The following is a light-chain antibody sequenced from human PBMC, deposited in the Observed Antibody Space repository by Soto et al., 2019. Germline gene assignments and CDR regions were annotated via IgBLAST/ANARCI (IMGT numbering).Light chain of an antibody. Sequence: DIQMTQSPSTLSASVGDRVTITCRASQSVGSWLAWYQQKPGKAPKLLIYDASNLESGVPSRFSGSGSGTEFALTISSLQPDDFATYYCQQYNAYSTCGQGTRVEIK. J-gene: IGKJ1*01. CDR1: QSVGSW. CDR3: QQYNAYST. V-gene: IGKV1-5*01. CDR2: DAS.